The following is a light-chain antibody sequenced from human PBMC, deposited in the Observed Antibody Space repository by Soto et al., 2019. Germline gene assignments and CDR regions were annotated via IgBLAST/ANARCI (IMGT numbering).Light chain of an antibody. Sequence: DIQMTQSPSSVSASVGDTVTITCRASQGVGVWLGWYQQKPGKAPHLLIYGASGLQVGVPSRFSGSLSGADFTLTISNLQPEDFATYYCQQAYSHPLTFGGGTKVDIK. V-gene: IGKV1-12*01. J-gene: IGKJ4*01. CDR1: QGVGVW. CDR2: GAS. CDR3: QQAYSHPLT.